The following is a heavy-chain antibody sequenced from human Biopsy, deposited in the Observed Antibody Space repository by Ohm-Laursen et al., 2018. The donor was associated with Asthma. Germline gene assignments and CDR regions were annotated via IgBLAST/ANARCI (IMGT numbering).Heavy chain of an antibody. Sequence: SLRLSCTASGFTFDNYTMRWVRQAPGKGLEWVTIISYDGRNTYYADSVEGRFTISRDNSKNTLFLQMSSLRPEDTAVYYCARGGLHYYEYYGMDVWGQGTTVTVSS. V-gene: IGHV3-30*04. CDR1: GFTFDNYT. D-gene: IGHD2-21*02. CDR3: ARGGLHYYEYYGMDV. J-gene: IGHJ6*02. CDR2: ISYDGRNT.